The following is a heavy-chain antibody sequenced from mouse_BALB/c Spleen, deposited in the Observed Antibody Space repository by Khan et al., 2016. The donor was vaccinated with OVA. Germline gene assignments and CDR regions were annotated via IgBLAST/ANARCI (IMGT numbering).Heavy chain of an antibody. Sequence: QVRLQQSGAELARPGASVKMSCKASGYTFTSYTIHWIKKRPGQGLEWIGYINPTNGYTNYNQKFKDKATLTTDKSSTTAYLQLSSLTSDDSAVXNCVRTGAYHRTDGWFAYWGKGTLVTVSA. CDR2: INPTNGYT. D-gene: IGHD2-12*01. J-gene: IGHJ3*01. CDR1: GYTFTSYT. CDR3: VRTGAYHRTDGWFAY. V-gene: IGHV1-4*01.